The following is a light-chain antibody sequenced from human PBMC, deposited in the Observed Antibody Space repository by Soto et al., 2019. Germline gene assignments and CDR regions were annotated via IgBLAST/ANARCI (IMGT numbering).Light chain of an antibody. V-gene: IGLV2-14*03. J-gene: IGLJ2*01. CDR3: SSYTIASVL. CDR2: DVS. CDR1: SSDIGTYNY. Sequence: QSALTQPASVSGSPGQSITISCTGTSSDIGTYNYVSWYHQHPGRVPKLIIHDVSNRPSGISNRFSGSKSGNTASLTISGRQAEDEADYYCSSYTIASVLFGGGTKLTVL.